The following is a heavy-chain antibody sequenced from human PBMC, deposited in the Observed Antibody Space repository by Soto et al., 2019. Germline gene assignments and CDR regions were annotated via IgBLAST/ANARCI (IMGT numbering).Heavy chain of an antibody. J-gene: IGHJ5*02. V-gene: IGHV3-7*01. CDR2: IEEDGSGR. CDR1: GFTFSNCW. Sequence: PGGSLRLSCAASGFTFSNCWMSWVRQAPGKGLEWVANIEEDGSGRNYVDSVKGRFTISRDNAENSLYLQMNSLRAEDTAVYYCASARHIGPWGQGTLVTVSS. CDR3: ASARHIGP. D-gene: IGHD2-21*01.